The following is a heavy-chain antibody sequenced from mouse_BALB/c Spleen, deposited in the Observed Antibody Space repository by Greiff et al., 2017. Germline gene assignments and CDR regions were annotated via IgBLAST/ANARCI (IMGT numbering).Heavy chain of an antibody. V-gene: IGHV1-69*01. CDR1: GYTFTDYW. CDR2: IDTSDSYT. CDR3: ARCGSPYAMDY. J-gene: IGHJ4*01. Sequence: VQLQQPGAELVMPGASVKMSCKASGYTFTDYWMHWVKQRPGQGLEWIGAIDTSDSYTSYNQKFKGKATLTVDESSSTAYMQLSSLTSEDSAVYYCARCGSPYAMDYWGQGTSVTVSS.